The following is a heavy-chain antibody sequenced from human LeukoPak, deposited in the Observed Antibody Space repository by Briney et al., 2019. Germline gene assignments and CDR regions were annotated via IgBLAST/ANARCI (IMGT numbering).Heavy chain of an antibody. CDR3: ARDVFGELLMSHWFDP. CDR2: ISPSGGST. D-gene: IGHD3-10*01. Sequence: RASVKVSCKAFGYTFTSNYIHWVRQAPGQGPEWMGVISPSGGSTTYAQKFQGRVTLTRDMSTSTDYMELSSLRSDDTAVYYCARDVFGELLMSHWFDPWGQGALVTVSS. V-gene: IGHV1-46*01. CDR1: GYTFTSNY. J-gene: IGHJ5*02.